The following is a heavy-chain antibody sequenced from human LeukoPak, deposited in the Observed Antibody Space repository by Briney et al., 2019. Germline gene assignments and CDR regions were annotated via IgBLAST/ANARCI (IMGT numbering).Heavy chain of an antibody. CDR1: GYSFTSYW. J-gene: IGHJ4*02. Sequence: GESLKFSCTGSGYSFTSYWIGWVRQVHGKGLGWIGIIYSGDSDTRYSPSFQGHVTISADKSISTAYLQWSSLKASDTAMYYCARAVTDFYDSCGCLDYGGRGTLVSVS. V-gene: IGHV5-51*01. CDR3: ARAVTDFYDSCGCLDY. CDR2: IYSGDSDT. D-gene: IGHD3-22*01.